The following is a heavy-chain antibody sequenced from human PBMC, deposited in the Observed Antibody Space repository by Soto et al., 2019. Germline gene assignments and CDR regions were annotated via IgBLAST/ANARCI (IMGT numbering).Heavy chain of an antibody. CDR3: AKDYGSGSYAFDY. CDR1: GFTFISYG. D-gene: IGHD3-10*01. J-gene: IGHJ4*02. V-gene: IGHV3-30*18. Sequence: PGGSLRLSCAASGFTFISYGMHWVLQAPGKGLEWVAVISYDGSNKYYADSVKGRFTISRDNSKNTLYLQMNSLRAEDTAVYYCAKDYGSGSYAFDYWGQGTLVTVAS. CDR2: ISYDGSNK.